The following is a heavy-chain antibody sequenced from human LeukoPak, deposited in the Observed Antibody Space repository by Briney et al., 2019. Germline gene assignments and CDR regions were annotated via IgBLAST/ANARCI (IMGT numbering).Heavy chain of an antibody. D-gene: IGHD6-19*01. Sequence: GGSLRLSCAASGFTFSSYSMNWVRQAPGKGLEWVSSISSSSSYIYYADSVKGRFTISRDNAKNSLYLQMNSLRAEDTAVYYCARVRSSGWLVDYWGQGTLVTVYS. CDR2: ISSSSSYI. V-gene: IGHV3-21*01. CDR3: ARVRSSGWLVDY. CDR1: GFTFSSYS. J-gene: IGHJ4*02.